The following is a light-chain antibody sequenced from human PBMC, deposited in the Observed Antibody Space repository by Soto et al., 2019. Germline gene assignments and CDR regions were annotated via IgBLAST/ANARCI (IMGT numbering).Light chain of an antibody. J-gene: IGLJ3*02. Sequence: QSVLTQPPSASGTPGQRVTISCSGSSSNIGSNYVYWYRQLPGTAPNVLLYRNDERTSGVPDPFSGSKSGSSASLAISGLRSEDEADYYCSAWDDSLSGPVFGRGTKLTVL. V-gene: IGLV1-47*01. CDR1: SSNIGSNY. CDR3: SAWDDSLSGPV. CDR2: RND.